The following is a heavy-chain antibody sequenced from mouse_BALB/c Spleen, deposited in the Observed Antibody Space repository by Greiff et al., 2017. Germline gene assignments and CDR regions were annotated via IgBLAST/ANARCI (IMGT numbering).Heavy chain of an antibody. V-gene: IGHV1-80*01. CDR3: ARYDGNYPYWDFDV. D-gene: IGHD2-3*01. CDR1: GYAFSSYW. CDR2: IYPGDGDT. J-gene: IGHJ1*01. Sequence: QVQLQQSGAELVRPGSSVKISCKASGYAFSSYWMNWVKQRPGQGLEWIGQIYPGDGDTNYNGKFKGKATLTADKSSSTAYMQLSSLTSEDSAVYFCARYDGNYPYWDFDVWGAGTTVTVSS.